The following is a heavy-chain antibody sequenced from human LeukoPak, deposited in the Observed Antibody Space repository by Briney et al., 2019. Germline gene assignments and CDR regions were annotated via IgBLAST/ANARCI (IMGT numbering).Heavy chain of an antibody. J-gene: IGHJ3*02. CDR3: TRDVGTNPRGGAFDI. V-gene: IGHV4-61*08. CDR2: IYYSGST. Sequence: SQTLSLTCTVSGGSISSGGYYWSWIRQPPGKGLEWIGYIYYSGSTNYNPSLKSRVTISVDTSKNQFSLKLSSVTAADTAVYYCTRDVGTNPRGGAFDIWGQGTMVTVSS. CDR1: GGSISSGGYY. D-gene: IGHD3-16*01.